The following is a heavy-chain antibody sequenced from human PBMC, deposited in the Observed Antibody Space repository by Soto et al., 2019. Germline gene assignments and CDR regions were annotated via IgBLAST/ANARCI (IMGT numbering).Heavy chain of an antibody. Sequence: ASVKVSCKASGYTFTSYGISWVRQAPGQGLEWMGWIGAYNGNTNYAQKLQGRVTMTTDTSTRTAYMELRSLRSDDTAVYYCARYAPCQVGFDEADNWGQGTMAT. CDR3: ARYAPCQVGFDEADN. D-gene: IGHD2-2*01. CDR1: GYTFTSYG. J-gene: IGHJ3*02. CDR2: IGAYNGNT. V-gene: IGHV1-18*01.